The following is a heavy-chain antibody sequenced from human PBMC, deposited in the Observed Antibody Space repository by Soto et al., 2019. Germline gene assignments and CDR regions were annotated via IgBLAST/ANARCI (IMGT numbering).Heavy chain of an antibody. Sequence: ASVKVSCKASGGTFSSYAISWVRQAPGQGLEWMGGIIPIFGTANYAQKFQGRVTITADKSTSTAYMELSSLRSEDTAVYYCARGAYYDFWSGYYILFYGMDVWGQGTTVTVSS. D-gene: IGHD3-3*01. V-gene: IGHV1-69*06. CDR3: ARGAYYDFWSGYYILFYGMDV. CDR2: IIPIFGTA. CDR1: GGTFSSYA. J-gene: IGHJ6*02.